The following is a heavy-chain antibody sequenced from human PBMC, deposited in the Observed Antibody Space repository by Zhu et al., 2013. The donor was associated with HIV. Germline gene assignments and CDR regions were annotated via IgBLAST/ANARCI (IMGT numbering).Heavy chain of an antibody. J-gene: IGHJ3*02. CDR3: ARSPSILPAAYNGDAFDM. CDR1: GGTFSSYA. D-gene: IGHD2-2*01. CDR2: IIPIFGTA. V-gene: IGHV1-69*01. Sequence: QVQLVQSGAEVKKPGSSVKVSCKASGGTFSSYAISWVRQAPGQGLEWMGGIIPIFGTANYAQKFQGRVTITADESTSTAYMELSSLRSDDTAVYYCARSPSILPAAYNGDAFDMWGQGTMVTVSS.